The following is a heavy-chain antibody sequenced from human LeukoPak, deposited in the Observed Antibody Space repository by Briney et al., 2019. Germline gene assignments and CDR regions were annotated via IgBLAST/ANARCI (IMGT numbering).Heavy chain of an antibody. CDR2: IRYDGSNK. CDR3: AKGGGWEVQYYYYYMDV. J-gene: IGHJ6*03. V-gene: IGHV3-30*04. D-gene: IGHD1-26*01. Sequence: GRSLRLSCAASGFTFSSYAMHWVRQAPGRGLEWVAFIRYDGSNKYYADSVKGRFTISRDNSKNTLYLQMNSLRAEDAAVYYCAKGGGWEVQYYYYYMDVWGKGTTVTISS. CDR1: GFTFSSYA.